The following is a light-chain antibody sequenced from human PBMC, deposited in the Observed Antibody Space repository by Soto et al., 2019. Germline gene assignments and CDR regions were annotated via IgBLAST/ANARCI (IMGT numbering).Light chain of an antibody. Sequence: VQMTQSPSSLSASVGDRVTITCRASQDVYTFLAWYRQRPGRAPELLIYDASTLQAGVPSRFSGDGFGTHFILTINSLQPEDVATYYCQHYNKAPWTFGQGTKV. V-gene: IGKV1-27*01. CDR3: QHYNKAPWT. J-gene: IGKJ1*01. CDR2: DAS. CDR1: QDVYTF.